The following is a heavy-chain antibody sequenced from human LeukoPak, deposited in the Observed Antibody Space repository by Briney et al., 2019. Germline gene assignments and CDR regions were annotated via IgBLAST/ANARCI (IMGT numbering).Heavy chain of an antibody. Sequence: GESLKVSCKISGYDFTTYWIGWVRQMPGKGLECMGIIWPGDSDTRYSPSFQGQVTISADKTISTVYLQWSSLKVSDTAIYYCARRGRGDWFDPWGQGTLVTVSS. V-gene: IGHV5-51*01. CDR3: ARRGRGDWFDP. D-gene: IGHD1-26*01. J-gene: IGHJ5*02. CDR2: IWPGDSDT. CDR1: GYDFTTYW.